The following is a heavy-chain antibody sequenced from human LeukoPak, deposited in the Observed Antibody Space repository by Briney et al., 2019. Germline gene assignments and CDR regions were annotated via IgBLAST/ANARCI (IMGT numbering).Heavy chain of an antibody. CDR2: INPNSGGT. J-gene: IGHJ4*02. CDR1: GYTFTGYY. D-gene: IGHD3-22*01. V-gene: IGHV1-2*02. CDR3: AREGVNDDSSGYSLDY. Sequence: GASVKVSCKASGYTFTGYYMHWVRQAPGQGLEWMGWINPNSGGTNYAQKFQGRVTMTRDTSISTAYMELSRLRSDDTAVYYCAREGVNDDSSGYSLDYWGQGTLVTVSS.